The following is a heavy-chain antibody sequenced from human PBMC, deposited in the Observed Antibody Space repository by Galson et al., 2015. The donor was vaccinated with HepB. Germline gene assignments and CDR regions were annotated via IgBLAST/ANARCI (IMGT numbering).Heavy chain of an antibody. CDR1: GFTFSSYW. V-gene: IGHV3-74*01. D-gene: IGHD5-18*01. CDR2: VKPDGSTT. CDR3: ARGNIQLWLPDWYFDL. J-gene: IGHJ2*01. Sequence: SLRLSCAASGFTFSSYWMHWVRQAPGEGLVWVSRVKPDGSTTYYADSVRGRFTISRDNAKSTLYLQMNSLRAEDTAVYYCARGNIQLWLPDWYFDLWGRGTLVTVSS.